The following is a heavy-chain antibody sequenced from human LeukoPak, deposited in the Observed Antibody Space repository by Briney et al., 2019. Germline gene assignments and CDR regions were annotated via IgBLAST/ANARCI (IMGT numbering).Heavy chain of an antibody. J-gene: IGHJ4*02. CDR3: ARGANDDY. Sequence: PGRSLRLSCAASGFVFSRYGMHWVRQAPGKGLEWVALVSGGGSNAYYADSVKGRFTISRDNAKNSLYLQMNSLRAEDTAVYYCARGANDDYWGQGTLVTVSS. CDR1: GFVFSRYG. D-gene: IGHD1-1*01. CDR2: VSGGGSNA. V-gene: IGHV3-30*03.